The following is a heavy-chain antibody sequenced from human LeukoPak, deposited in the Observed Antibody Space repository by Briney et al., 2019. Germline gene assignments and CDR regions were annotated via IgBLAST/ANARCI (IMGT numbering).Heavy chain of an antibody. V-gene: IGHV3-11*01. CDR3: ASGSPDGYYYYYYGMDV. CDR2: ISSSGSTI. D-gene: IGHD3-10*01. Sequence: GGSLRLSCAASGFTFSDYYMSWIRQAPGKGLEWVSYISSSGSTIYYADSVKGRFTISRDNAKNLLYLQMNSLRAEDTAVYYCASGSPDGYYYYYYGMDVWGQGTTVTVSS. CDR1: GFTFSDYY. J-gene: IGHJ6*02.